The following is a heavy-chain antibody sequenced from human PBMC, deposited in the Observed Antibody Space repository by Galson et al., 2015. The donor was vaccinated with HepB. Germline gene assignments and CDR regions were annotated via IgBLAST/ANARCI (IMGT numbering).Heavy chain of an antibody. J-gene: IGHJ1*01. Sequence: SLRLSCAASGFTFSSYGMHWVRQAPGKGLEWMAVISFDGINKYYADSVKGRFTISRDNPKNTLFPQMNSLRAEDTAVYYCAKRTFDSSGYYYLEYFQHWGQGTLVTVSS. V-gene: IGHV3-30*18. D-gene: IGHD3-22*01. CDR1: GFTFSSYG. CDR3: AKRTFDSSGYYYLEYFQH. CDR2: ISFDGINK.